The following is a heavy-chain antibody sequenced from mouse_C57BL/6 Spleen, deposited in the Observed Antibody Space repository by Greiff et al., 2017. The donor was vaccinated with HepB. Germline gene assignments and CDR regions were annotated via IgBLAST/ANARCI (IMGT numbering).Heavy chain of an antibody. V-gene: IGHV1-72*01. CDR3: ARLGATDAMDY. CDR1: GYTFTSYW. D-gene: IGHD3-1*01. J-gene: IGHJ4*01. Sequence: QVQLQQPGAELVKPGASVKLSCKASGYTFTSYWMHWVKQRPGRGLEWIGRIDPNSGGTKYNEKFKSKATLTVDKPSSTAYMQRSSLTSEDSAVYYCARLGATDAMDYWGQGTSVTVSS. CDR2: IDPNSGGT.